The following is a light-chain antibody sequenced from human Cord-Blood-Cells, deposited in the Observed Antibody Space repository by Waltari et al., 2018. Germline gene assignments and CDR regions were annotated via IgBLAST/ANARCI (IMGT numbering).Light chain of an antibody. CDR2: EVS. CDR3: SSYTSSSTLDV. J-gene: IGLJ1*01. V-gene: IGLV2-14*01. CDR1: SSDVGGYNY. Sequence: QSALTQPDSVSGSPGQSITISCTGTSSDVGGYNYVSWYQQHPGKAPKLMIYEVSNRPSGVSNRFSCSKSGNTASLTISGLQAEDEADYYCSSYTSSSTLDVFGTGTKVTVL.